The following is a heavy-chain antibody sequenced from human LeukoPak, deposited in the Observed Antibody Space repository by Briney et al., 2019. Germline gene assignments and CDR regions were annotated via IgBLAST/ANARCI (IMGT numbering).Heavy chain of an antibody. V-gene: IGHV3-33*01. CDR1: GFTFSSSG. J-gene: IGHJ3*01. CDR3: ARHWLDAFDV. CDR2: IRSDGSDE. Sequence: PGGSLRLSCAASGFTFSSSGMHWVRQAPGKGLEWVALIRSDGSDECYADSVKGRFTISRDNSKNTLYLQMSSLRADDTAVYYCARHWLDAFDVWGQGTMVTVSS. D-gene: IGHD5-12*01.